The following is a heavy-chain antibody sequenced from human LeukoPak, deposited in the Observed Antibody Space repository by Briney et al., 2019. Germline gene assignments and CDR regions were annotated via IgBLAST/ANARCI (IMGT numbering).Heavy chain of an antibody. V-gene: IGHV3-66*01. CDR2: INSGGTT. CDR3: ARGIGVDY. Sequence: GGSLRLSCAASGFTVSSNYMAWVRQAPGKGLEWVSFINSGGTTYYADSVKGRFTTSRDNSKNTLYLQMNSLRVEDTAVYYCARGIGVDYWGQGTLVTVSP. CDR1: GFTVSSNY. J-gene: IGHJ4*02. D-gene: IGHD2/OR15-2a*01.